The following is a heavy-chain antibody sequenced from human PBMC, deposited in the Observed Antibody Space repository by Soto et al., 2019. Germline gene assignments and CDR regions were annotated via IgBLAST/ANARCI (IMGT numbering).Heavy chain of an antibody. V-gene: IGHV6-1*01. J-gene: IGHJ6*02. CDR3: ARDLLLSIAAAGIAPRDYYYYYGMDV. CDR1: GDSVSSNSAA. D-gene: IGHD6-13*01. CDR2: TYYRSKWYN. Sequence: SQTLSLTCAISGDSVSSNSAAWNWIRQSPSRGLEWLGRTYYRSKWYNDYAVSVKSRITINPDTSKNQFSLQLNSVTPEDTAVYYCARDLLLSIAAAGIAPRDYYYYYGMDVWGQGTTVTVSS.